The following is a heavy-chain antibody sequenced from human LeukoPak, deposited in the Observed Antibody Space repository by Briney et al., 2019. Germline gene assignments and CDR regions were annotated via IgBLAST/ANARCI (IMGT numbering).Heavy chain of an antibody. CDR1: GGSISNYY. V-gene: IGHV4-59*12. CDR3: ARTTEGGYTYDYFYHYYMDV. J-gene: IGHJ6*03. CDR2: IHYSGGT. D-gene: IGHD5-18*01. Sequence: KTSETLSLTCTVSGGSISNYYWSWIRQPPGKGLEWIGYIHYSGGTYYNPSLTSRVTISIDTSKNQFSLKLSSVTAADTAVYYCARTTEGGYTYDYFYHYYMDVWGKGTTVTISS.